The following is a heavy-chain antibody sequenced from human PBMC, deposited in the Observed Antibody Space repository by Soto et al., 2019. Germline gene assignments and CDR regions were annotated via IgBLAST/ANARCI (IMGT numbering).Heavy chain of an antibody. CDR2: MYSGGDT. J-gene: IGHJ5*02. CDR1: GFTVSSNY. V-gene: IGHV3-66*04. Sequence: EIQLVESGGSLVQPGGSLRLSCAASGFTVSSNYMSWVRQAPGKGLEWVSVMYSGGDTYYADSVKGRLTISRDNLKNTLYLQMNSLRAEDTAVYYCARQPVAASVAGWCDPWGQGTLVTVSS. CDR3: ARQPVAASVAGWCDP. D-gene: IGHD6-19*01.